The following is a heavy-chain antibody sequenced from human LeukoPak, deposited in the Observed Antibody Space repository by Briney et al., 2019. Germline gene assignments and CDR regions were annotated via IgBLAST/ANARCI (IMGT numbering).Heavy chain of an antibody. Sequence: GSSVKVSCKASGGTFSSCTISWVRHAPGQGLEWMGRIIPILGIANYAQKFQGRVTITADKSTSTAYMELSSLRSEDTAVYYCASGYCSSTSCYLYYMDVWGKGTAVTVSS. CDR1: GGTFSSCT. J-gene: IGHJ6*03. CDR2: IIPILGIA. V-gene: IGHV1-69*02. CDR3: ASGYCSSTSCYLYYMDV. D-gene: IGHD2-2*03.